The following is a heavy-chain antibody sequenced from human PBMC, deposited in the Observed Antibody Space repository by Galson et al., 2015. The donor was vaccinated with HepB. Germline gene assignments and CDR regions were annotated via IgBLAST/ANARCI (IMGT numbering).Heavy chain of an antibody. Sequence: SVKASCKASGYTFTGYYMHWVRQAPGQGLEWMGWINPNSGGTNYAQKFQGRVTMTRDTSISTAYMELSRLRSDDTAVYYCARASPYCSSTSCYTKGQQWDYWGQGTLVTVSS. CDR2: INPNSGGT. J-gene: IGHJ4*02. V-gene: IGHV1-2*02. CDR3: ARASPYCSSTSCYTKGQQWDY. D-gene: IGHD2-2*02. CDR1: GYTFTGYY.